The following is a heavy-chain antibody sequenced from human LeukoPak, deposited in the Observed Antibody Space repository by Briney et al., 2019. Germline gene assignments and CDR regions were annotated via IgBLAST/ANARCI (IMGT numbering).Heavy chain of an antibody. J-gene: IGHJ4*02. CDR3: AGGLGWELHSDYFDY. CDR1: AGTFSSYA. Sequence: SVKLSCKASAGTFSSYAISWVRQAPGQGLEWMGGIIPIFGTANNALKFQGRVTITRNTSINTAYMELSSLRSEDTAVYYCAGGLGWELHSDYFDYWGQGTLVTVSS. V-gene: IGHV1-69*05. D-gene: IGHD1-26*01. CDR2: IIPIFGTA.